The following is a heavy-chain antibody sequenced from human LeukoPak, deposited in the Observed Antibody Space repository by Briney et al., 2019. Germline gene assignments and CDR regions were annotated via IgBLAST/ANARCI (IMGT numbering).Heavy chain of an antibody. Sequence: PSETLSLTCTVSGGSISSGGYYWSWIRQPPGKGLEWIGYIYHSGSTYYNPSLKSRVTISVDTSKNQFSLKLSSVTAADTAVYYCARYYDFWSGYWEYWGQGTLVTVSS. CDR2: IYHSGST. V-gene: IGHV4-30-2*01. D-gene: IGHD3-3*01. CDR1: GGSISSGGYY. CDR3: ARYYDFWSGYWEY. J-gene: IGHJ4*02.